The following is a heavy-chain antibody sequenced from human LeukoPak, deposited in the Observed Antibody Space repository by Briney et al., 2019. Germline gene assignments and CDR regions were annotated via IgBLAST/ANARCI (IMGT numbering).Heavy chain of an antibody. Sequence: PGGSLRLSCAASGFTVSSNYMSWVRQAPGKGLEWVSVIYSGGSTYYADSVKGRITISRDNSKNTLYLQMNSLRAEDTAVYYCARDGDGYNSLFDYWGQGTLVTVSS. CDR3: ARDGDGYNSLFDY. V-gene: IGHV3-53*01. D-gene: IGHD5-24*01. CDR2: IYSGGST. CDR1: GFTVSSNY. J-gene: IGHJ4*02.